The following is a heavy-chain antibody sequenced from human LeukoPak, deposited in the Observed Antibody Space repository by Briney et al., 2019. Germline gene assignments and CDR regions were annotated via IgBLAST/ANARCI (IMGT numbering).Heavy chain of an antibody. CDR1: GFTFSSYW. Sequence: GGSLRLACAAYGFTFSSYWMHWVRQAPGKGLVWVSRIHSDGSSTSYADSVRGRFTISRDDAKSTLYLQMNSLRAEDTAVYYCARSGWPYYFDYRGQGTLVTVSS. D-gene: IGHD3-22*01. J-gene: IGHJ4*02. V-gene: IGHV3-74*01. CDR3: ARSGWPYYFDY. CDR2: IHSDGSST.